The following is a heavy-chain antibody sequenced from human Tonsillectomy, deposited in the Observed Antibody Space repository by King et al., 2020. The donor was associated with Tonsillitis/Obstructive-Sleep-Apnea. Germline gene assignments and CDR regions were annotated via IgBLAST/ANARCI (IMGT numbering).Heavy chain of an antibody. CDR3: ARHSGEGGYCSGGSCGALDY. CDR2: IYPGDSDT. V-gene: IGHV5-51*01. D-gene: IGHD2-15*01. CDR1: GYRFTSYW. Sequence: VQLVESGAEVKKPGESLKISCKGSGYRFTSYWIGWVRQMPGKGLEWMGIIYPGDSDTRYSPSFQGQVTISADKSISTAYLQWSSLKASDTAMYYWARHSGEGGYCSGGSCGALDYWGQGTLVTVSS. J-gene: IGHJ4*02.